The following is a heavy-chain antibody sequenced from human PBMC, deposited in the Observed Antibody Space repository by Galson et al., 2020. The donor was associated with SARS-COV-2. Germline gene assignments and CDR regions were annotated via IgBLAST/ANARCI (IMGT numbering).Heavy chain of an antibody. J-gene: IGHJ4*02. CDR2: IYTSGGT. Sequence: SETLSLTCNVSGGSISSNYWSWIRQPAGKGLEWIGRIYTSGGTNYNPSLKSRVTMSVDTSKNQFSLKLSSVTAADTAVYYCARESVRYHLGSGGQGTLVSVSS. CDR1: GGSISSNY. D-gene: IGHD1-20*01. CDR3: ARESVRYHLGS. V-gene: IGHV4-4*07.